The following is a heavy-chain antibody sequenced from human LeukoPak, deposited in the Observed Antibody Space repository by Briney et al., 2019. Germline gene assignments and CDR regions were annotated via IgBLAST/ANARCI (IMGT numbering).Heavy chain of an antibody. V-gene: IGHV3-23*01. CDR2: ISGSGGST. CDR3: AKDRGGRYCSSTSCPYNWFDP. D-gene: IGHD2-2*01. Sequence: PGGSLRLSCAASGFTFSSYAMSWVRQAPGKGLEWVSAISGSGGSTYYADSVKGRFTISRDNSKNTLYLQMNSLRAEDTAVYYCAKDRGGRYCSSTSCPYNWFDPWGQGTLVTASS. CDR1: GFTFSSYA. J-gene: IGHJ5*02.